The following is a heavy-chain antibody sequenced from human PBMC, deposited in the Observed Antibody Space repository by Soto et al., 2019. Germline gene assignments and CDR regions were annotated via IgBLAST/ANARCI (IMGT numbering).Heavy chain of an antibody. J-gene: IGHJ4*02. D-gene: IGHD3-10*01. CDR3: AHPRSITYYGGGGDFDY. V-gene: IGHV2-5*02. CDR2: IYWDDEK. Sequence: QITLKESGPTLVNPTQTLTLTCSFSGFSLTNSGVGVGWIRQPPGKALEWLAFIYWDDEKHYRPSLQSRLTVTKDTAKDQVVLTMTNMDPVDTATYYCAHPRSITYYGGGGDFDYWGQGTLVIVSS. CDR1: GFSLTNSGVG.